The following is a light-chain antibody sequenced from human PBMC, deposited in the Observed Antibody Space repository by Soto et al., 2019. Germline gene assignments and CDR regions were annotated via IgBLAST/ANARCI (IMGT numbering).Light chain of an antibody. CDR3: SSYTSSRTSVV. CDR2: DVS. J-gene: IGLJ2*01. V-gene: IGLV2-14*01. Sequence: QSALTQPASVSGSPGQSITISCTGTSSDVGGYNYVSWYQQHPGKAAKLMIYDVSNRPSGVSNRFSGSKSGNTASLTISGLQAEDEADYYCSSYTSSRTSVVFGGGTQLTVL. CDR1: SSDVGGYNY.